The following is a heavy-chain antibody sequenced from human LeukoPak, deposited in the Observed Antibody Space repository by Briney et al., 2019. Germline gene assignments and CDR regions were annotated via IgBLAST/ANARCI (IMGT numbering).Heavy chain of an antibody. CDR3: ARVVFLGLTDY. V-gene: IGHV4-39*07. Sequence: NTSETLSLTCTVSGGSISSSSYYWSWIRQPPGKGLEWIGEINHSGSTNYNPSLKSRVTISVDTSKNQFSLKLSSVTAADTAVYYCARVVFLGLTDYWGQGTLVTVSS. D-gene: IGHD3-3*01. CDR2: INHSGST. CDR1: GGSISSSSYY. J-gene: IGHJ4*02.